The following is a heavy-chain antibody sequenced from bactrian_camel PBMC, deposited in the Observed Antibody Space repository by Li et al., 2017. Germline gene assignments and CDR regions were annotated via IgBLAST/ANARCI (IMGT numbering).Heavy chain of an antibody. J-gene: IGHJ4*01. V-gene: IGHV3S40*01. Sequence: DVQLVESGGGLVHPGESLRLSCAASGFTFNSYDMMWVRQAPGKGLEWVSIIYQDGSRTFYAESVKGRFTISRDNAKSTLYLEMNSLISEDTAMYFCAADPRRCLTLRDEYATWGQGTQVTVS. CDR3: AADPRRCLTLRDEYAT. CDR1: GFTFNSYD. CDR2: IYQDGSRT. D-gene: IGHD1*01.